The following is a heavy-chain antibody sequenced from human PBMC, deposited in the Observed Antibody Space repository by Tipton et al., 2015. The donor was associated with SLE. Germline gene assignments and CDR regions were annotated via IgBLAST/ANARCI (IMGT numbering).Heavy chain of an antibody. J-gene: IGHJ3*02. CDR2: ISYDGSNK. V-gene: IGHV3-30*04. CDR3: ARERDYGDNHAFDI. Sequence: SLRLSCAASGFTFSSYAMHWVRQAPGKGLEWVAVISYDGSNKYYADSVKGRFTISRDNSKNTLYLQMNSLRAEDTAVYYCARERDYGDNHAFDIWGQGTMVTVSS. D-gene: IGHD4-17*01. CDR1: GFTFSSYA.